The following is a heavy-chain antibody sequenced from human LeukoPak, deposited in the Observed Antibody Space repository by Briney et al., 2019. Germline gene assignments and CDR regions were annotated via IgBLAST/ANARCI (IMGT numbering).Heavy chain of an antibody. CDR3: ARDRGYYDNLDAFDI. Sequence: PEGSLRLSCAASGFTFSVYSMNWVRQAPGKGLEWVSYISSSSTTTYYADSVKGRFTISRDNAKNSLYLQMNSLRAEDTAVYYCARDRGYYDNLDAFDIWGQGTMVTVSS. V-gene: IGHV3-48*01. CDR1: GFTFSVYS. D-gene: IGHD3-22*01. J-gene: IGHJ3*02. CDR2: ISSSSTTT.